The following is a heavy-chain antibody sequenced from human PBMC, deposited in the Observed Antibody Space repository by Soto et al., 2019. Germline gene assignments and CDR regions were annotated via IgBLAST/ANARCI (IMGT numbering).Heavy chain of an antibody. CDR2: ISGSGGST. CDR3: AKDGDDDAFDI. D-gene: IGHD2-21*02. CDR1: GFTFSSYA. V-gene: IGHV3-23*01. J-gene: IGHJ3*02. Sequence: VGSLRLSCAASGFTFSSYAMHWVRQAPGTGLEWVSAISGSGGSTYYADSVKGRFTISRDNSKNTLYLQMNSLRAEDTAVYYCAKDGDDDAFDIWGQGTMVTVSS.